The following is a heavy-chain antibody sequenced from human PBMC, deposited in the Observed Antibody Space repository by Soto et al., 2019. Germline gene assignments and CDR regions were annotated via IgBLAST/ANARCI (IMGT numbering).Heavy chain of an antibody. D-gene: IGHD5-12*01. Sequence: QVQLVESGGGVVQPGRSLRLSCAASGFTFSTYGIHWVRQAPGKGLEWVAAIFYDGSRKFYTDSVKGRFTISRDNSKNMVYLQMNGLRAEDTAVYYCARDQAEIVAAPIDGNALSNWFDPWGQGTLVTVSS. CDR3: ARDQAEIVAAPIDGNALSNWFDP. CDR2: IFYDGSRK. J-gene: IGHJ5*02. V-gene: IGHV3-33*01. CDR1: GFTFSTYG.